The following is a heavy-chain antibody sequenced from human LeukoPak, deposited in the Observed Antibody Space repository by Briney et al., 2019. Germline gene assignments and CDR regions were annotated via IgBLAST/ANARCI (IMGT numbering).Heavy chain of an antibody. V-gene: IGHV4-39*07. Sequence: SETLSLTCTVSGGSISSSSYYWGWIRQPPGKGLEWIGSIYYSGSTYYNPSLKSRVTISVDTSKNRFSLKLSSVTAADTAVYYCARVGVDFWSGIDAFDIWGQGTMVTVSS. CDR2: IYYSGST. CDR3: ARVGVDFWSGIDAFDI. CDR1: GGSISSSSYY. D-gene: IGHD3-3*01. J-gene: IGHJ3*02.